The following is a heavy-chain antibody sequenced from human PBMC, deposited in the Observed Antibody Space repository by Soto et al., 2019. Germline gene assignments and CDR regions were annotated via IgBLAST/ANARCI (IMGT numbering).Heavy chain of an antibody. D-gene: IGHD3-3*01. CDR1: GASITSHY. CDR3: ALPRYDFARFDP. CDR2: IYHSGTS. V-gene: IGHV4-59*11. Sequence: AETLSLTCNVSGASITSHYWSWLRQPPGKGLEWMGYIYHSGTSAYNPSLKSRGTFSVDTSKNQFSLRLTSVTAADTAVYFCALPRYDFARFDPWGQGTLVTVSS. J-gene: IGHJ5*02.